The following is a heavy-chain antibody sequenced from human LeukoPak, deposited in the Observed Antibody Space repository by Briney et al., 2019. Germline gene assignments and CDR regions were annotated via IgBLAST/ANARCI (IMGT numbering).Heavy chain of an antibody. CDR2: ISSSSSTI. CDR3: AREYGDYVPYYYYYGMDV. V-gene: IGHV3-48*01. J-gene: IGHJ6*02. CDR1: GFTFSSYS. Sequence: PGGSLRLSCAASGFTFSSYSMNWVRQAPGKGLEWVSYISSSSSTIYYADSVKGRFTISRDNAKNSLYLQMNSLRVEDTAVYYCAREYGDYVPYYYYYGMDVWGQGTTVTVSS. D-gene: IGHD4-17*01.